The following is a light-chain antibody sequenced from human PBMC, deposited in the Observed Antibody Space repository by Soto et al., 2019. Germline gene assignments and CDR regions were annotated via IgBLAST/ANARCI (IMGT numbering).Light chain of an antibody. CDR3: QQYGNSRWT. CDR1: QSVSSSY. Sequence: EIVLTQSPDTLSLSPGERATLSCRASQSVSSSYLAWYQQTPGQAPRLLIYGTSNRATGIPDRFSGSGSGTDFTLTISRREPEDFAVYYCQQYGNSRWTFDQGTKVEIK. CDR2: GTS. J-gene: IGKJ1*01. V-gene: IGKV3-20*01.